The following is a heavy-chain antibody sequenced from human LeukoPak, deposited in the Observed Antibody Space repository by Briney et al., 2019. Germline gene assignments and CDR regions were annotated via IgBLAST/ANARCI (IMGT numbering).Heavy chain of an antibody. CDR2: INPNSGGT. CDR3: AREGCSGGSCYFDY. V-gene: IGHV1-2*02. D-gene: IGHD2-15*01. J-gene: IGHJ4*02. CDR1: GYTFTGYY. Sequence: ASVKVSCKASGYTFTGYYMHWVRQAPGQGLEWMGWINPNSGGTNYAQKFQGRVTMTRDTSISTAYMELSRLRSDDTAVYSCAREGCSGGSCYFDYWGQGTLVTVSS.